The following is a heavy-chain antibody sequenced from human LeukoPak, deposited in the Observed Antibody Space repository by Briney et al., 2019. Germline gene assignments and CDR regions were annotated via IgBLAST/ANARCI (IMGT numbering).Heavy chain of an antibody. Sequence: ATVKVSCKASGYTFTSYYMHWVRQAPGQGLEWVGIINPSGGRTSYVQKFQGRVTMTRDMYTSTVDMELSSLSASDAAVYYCGRKFRIAAAGFDYWGQGTLVTVSS. CDR2: INPSGGRT. V-gene: IGHV1-46*01. D-gene: IGHD6-13*01. CDR1: GYTFTSYY. J-gene: IGHJ4*02. CDR3: GRKFRIAAAGFDY.